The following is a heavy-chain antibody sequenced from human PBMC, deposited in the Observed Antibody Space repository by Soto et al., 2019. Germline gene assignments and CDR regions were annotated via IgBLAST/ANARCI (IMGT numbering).Heavy chain of an antibody. CDR2: IYYSGST. CDR1: GGSINRYY. Sequence: SETLSLTCTVSGGSINRYYWSWIRQPPGKGLEWIGYIYYSGSTDYNPSLKSRVTISVDTSKNQFSLKLSSVTAADTAVYYCARSPSYYYYYMAVWGKGTTVPVSS. V-gene: IGHV4-59*08. J-gene: IGHJ6*03. CDR3: ARSPSYYYYYMAV.